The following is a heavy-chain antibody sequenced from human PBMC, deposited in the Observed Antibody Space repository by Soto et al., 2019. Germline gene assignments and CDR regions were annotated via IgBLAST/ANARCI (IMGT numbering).Heavy chain of an antibody. D-gene: IGHD1-26*01. V-gene: IGHV4-59*01. CDR1: GGSISSYY. J-gene: IGHJ4*02. CDR2: IYYSGST. CDR3: ARGGPRYHFDY. Sequence: SETLSLTCTVSGGSISSYYWSWIRQPPGKGLEWIGYIYYSGSTNYNPSLKSRVTISVDTSENQFSLKLSSVTAADTAVYYCARGGPRYHFDYWGQGTLVTVSS.